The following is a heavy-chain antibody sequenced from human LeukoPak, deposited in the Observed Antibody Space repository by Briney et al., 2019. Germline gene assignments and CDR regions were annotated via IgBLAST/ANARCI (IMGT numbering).Heavy chain of an antibody. V-gene: IGHV4-39*07. CDR1: NDSIRTTNYY. J-gene: IGHJ5*02. CDR3: ARDRSRFTMIVVPLSRGDNWFDP. Sequence: KSSETLSLTCIVSNDSIRTTNYYWAWIRQPPGKGLEWIGSTYYSGSTYHNSSLKSRVTISVDKSKNQFSLKLSSVTAADTAVYYCARDRSRFTMIVVPLSRGDNWFDPWGQGTLVTVSS. CDR2: TYYSGST. D-gene: IGHD3-22*01.